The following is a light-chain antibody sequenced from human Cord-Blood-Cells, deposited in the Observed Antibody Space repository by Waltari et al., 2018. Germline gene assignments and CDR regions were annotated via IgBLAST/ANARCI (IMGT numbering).Light chain of an antibody. Sequence: DIQMTQSPSSLSASVGDRVTITCQASQDISNYLNWYQQKPGKAPKLLIYDASNLETGVPTRFSGSAAGTDFTFTISRLQPEDIATYYGQQYDNLRCTFGQGTKLEIK. V-gene: IGKV1-33*01. J-gene: IGKJ2*02. CDR2: DAS. CDR1: QDISNY. CDR3: QQYDNLRCT.